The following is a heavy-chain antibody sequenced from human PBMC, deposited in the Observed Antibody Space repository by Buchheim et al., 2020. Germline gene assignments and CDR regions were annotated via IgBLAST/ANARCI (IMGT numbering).Heavy chain of an antibody. D-gene: IGHD2-2*01. CDR3: ARVKRDIVLVPAAAGSLFDP. CDR1: GGSISSSNW. CDR2: IYHSGST. V-gene: IGHV4-4*02. Sequence: QVQLQESGPGLVKPSGTLSLTCAVSGGSISSSNWWSWVRQPPGKGLEWIGDIYHSGSTNYNPSLKSRVTISVDKSTKQFSLKLGSVTAADTAVYYCARVKRDIVLVPAAAGSLFDPWGQGTL. J-gene: IGHJ5*02.